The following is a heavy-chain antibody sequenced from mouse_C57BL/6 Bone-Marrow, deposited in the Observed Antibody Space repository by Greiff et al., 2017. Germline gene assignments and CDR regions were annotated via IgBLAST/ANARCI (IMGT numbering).Heavy chain of an antibody. J-gene: IGHJ2*01. Sequence: QVQLKQSGPELVKPGASVKISCKASGYSFTSYYIHWVKQRPGQGLEWIGWIYPGSGNTKYNEKFKGKATLTADTSSSPAYMQLSSLTSEDSAVYYGARNYYGSSYGYWGQGTTLTVSS. CDR1: GYSFTSYY. V-gene: IGHV1-66*01. D-gene: IGHD1-1*01. CDR2: IYPGSGNT. CDR3: ARNYYGSSYGY.